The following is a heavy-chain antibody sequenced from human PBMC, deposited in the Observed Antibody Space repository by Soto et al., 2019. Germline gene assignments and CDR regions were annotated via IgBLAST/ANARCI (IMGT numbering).Heavy chain of an antibody. CDR3: ARDLWYSSYSHFYY. CDR1: GFTFSSYS. J-gene: IGHJ4*02. D-gene: IGHD6-13*01. Sequence: EVQLVESGGGLVQPGGSLRLSCAASGFTFSSYSMNWVRQAPGKGLEWVSYISSSSSTIYYADSVKGRFTISRDNAKTSRYLQMNCLRDEDTAVYYCARDLWYSSYSHFYYWGQGTLVTVSS. V-gene: IGHV3-48*02. CDR2: ISSSSSTI.